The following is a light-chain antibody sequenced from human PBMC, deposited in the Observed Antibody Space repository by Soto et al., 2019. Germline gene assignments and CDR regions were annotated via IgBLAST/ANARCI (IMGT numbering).Light chain of an antibody. V-gene: IGLV2-14*01. Sequence: QSVLTQPASVSGSPGQSITISCTGTSSDVGGYNYVSWYQQHPGKAPKLMIYEVSNRPLGVSNRFSGSKSGNTASLTISGLQAEDEADYHCGSYTSSSTLVFGGGTKVTVL. CDR1: SSDVGGYNY. CDR2: EVS. CDR3: GSYTSSSTLV. J-gene: IGLJ2*01.